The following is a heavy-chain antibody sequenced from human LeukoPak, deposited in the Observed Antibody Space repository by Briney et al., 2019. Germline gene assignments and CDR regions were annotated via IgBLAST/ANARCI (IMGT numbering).Heavy chain of an antibody. D-gene: IGHD3-22*01. J-gene: IGHJ4*02. Sequence: SVEVSCKASGGTFSSYAISWVRQAPGQGLEWMERIIPIFGIANYAQKFQGRVTITADKSTSTAYMELSSLRSEDTAVYYCASYYYDSSGYYYPLDYWGQGTLVTVSS. V-gene: IGHV1-69*04. CDR1: GGTFSSYA. CDR3: ASYYYDSSGYYYPLDY. CDR2: IIPIFGIA.